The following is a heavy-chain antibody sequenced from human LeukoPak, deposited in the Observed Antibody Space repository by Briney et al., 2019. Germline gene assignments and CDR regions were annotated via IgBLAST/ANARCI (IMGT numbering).Heavy chain of an antibody. CDR3: ARGQGEGFDF. V-gene: IGHV3-53*01. Sequence: GGSLRLSCAVSGFAVSSDSMTWFRQGPGKGLEWVSIIYTGGSTYYADSVKGRFTNSRDNSQNTLYLQMNSLRVEDTAVYYCARGQGEGFDFWGQGTLVTVSS. D-gene: IGHD3-16*01. CDR1: GFAVSSDS. J-gene: IGHJ4*02. CDR2: IYTGGST.